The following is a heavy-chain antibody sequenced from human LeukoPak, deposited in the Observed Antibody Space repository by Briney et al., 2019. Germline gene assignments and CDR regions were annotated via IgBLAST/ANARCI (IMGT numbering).Heavy chain of an antibody. V-gene: IGHV3-33*06. CDR3: AKVSGAVVVPAAHFDY. CDR1: GFIFSNSG. J-gene: IGHJ4*02. Sequence: PGGSLRLSCTVSGFIFSNSGMHWVRRAPGKGLEWVAVVWFDGSKRYYADSVKGRFTISRDNSKNTLHLQMNSLRAEDTAVYYCAKVSGAVVVPAAHFDYWGQGTLVTVSS. CDR2: VWFDGSKR. D-gene: IGHD2-2*01.